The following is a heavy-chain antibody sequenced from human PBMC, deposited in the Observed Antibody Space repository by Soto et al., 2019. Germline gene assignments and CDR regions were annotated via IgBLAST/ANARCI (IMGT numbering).Heavy chain of an antibody. CDR1: GGSFSGYY. J-gene: IGHJ1*01. CDR3: ARRLGGATTKGHFQH. Sequence: PSETLSLTCAVYGGSFSGYYWSWIRQPPGKGLEWIGEINHSGSTNYNPSLKSRVTISVDTSKNQFSLKLSSVTAADTAVYYCARRLGGATTKGHFQHWGQGTLVPVSS. CDR2: INHSGST. V-gene: IGHV4-34*01. D-gene: IGHD1-26*01.